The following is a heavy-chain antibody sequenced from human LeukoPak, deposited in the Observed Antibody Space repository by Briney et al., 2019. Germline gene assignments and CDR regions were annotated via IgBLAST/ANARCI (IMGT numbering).Heavy chain of an antibody. Sequence: GGSLRLSCAASGFTFRNYGMSWVRQAPGKGLEWVSAISDGGTSTFYADSVKGRFTISRDNSYNTLSLQMNTLRAEDTAIYYCAKDRGKAAAGWLDPWGQGTLVTVSS. J-gene: IGHJ5*02. V-gene: IGHV3-23*01. CDR1: GFTFRNYG. D-gene: IGHD6-13*01. CDR2: ISDGGTST. CDR3: AKDRGKAAAGWLDP.